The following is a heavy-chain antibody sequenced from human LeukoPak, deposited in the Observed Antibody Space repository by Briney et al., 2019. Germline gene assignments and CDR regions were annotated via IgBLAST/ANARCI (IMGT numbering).Heavy chain of an antibody. CDR1: GGTFSSYA. CDR3: ARDTPVGAAFDY. CDR2: IIPIFGTA. D-gene: IGHD2-15*01. J-gene: IGHJ4*02. Sequence: SVKVSCKASGGTFSSYAISWVRQAPGQGLEWMGGIIPIFGTANYAQKFQGRVTITADESTSTAYMELSSLRSEDTAVYYCARDTPVGAAFDYWGQGTLVTVSS. V-gene: IGHV1-69*13.